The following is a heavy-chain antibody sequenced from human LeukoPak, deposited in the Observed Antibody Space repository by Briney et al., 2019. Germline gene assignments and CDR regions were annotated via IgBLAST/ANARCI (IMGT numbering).Heavy chain of an antibody. Sequence: GVPVRFSCAASGFTVRCHHMIWVRRAPGKGGEWVTSSSSSRRYIYYAESVKGRFTISRDNAKNSVYLQMNSLRAEDTAVYYCARDSPLSFDIWGQGTMVTVSS. V-gene: IGHV3-21*01. CDR1: GFTVRCHH. CDR3: ARDSPLSFDI. CDR2: SSSSRRYI. J-gene: IGHJ3*02.